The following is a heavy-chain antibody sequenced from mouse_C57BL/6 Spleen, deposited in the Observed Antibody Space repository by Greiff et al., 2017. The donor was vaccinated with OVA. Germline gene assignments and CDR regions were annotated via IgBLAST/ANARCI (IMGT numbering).Heavy chain of an antibody. J-gene: IGHJ4*01. CDR2: IWRGGST. Sequence: QVQLQQSGPGLVQPSQSLSITCTVSGFSLTSYGVHWVRQSPGKGLEWLGVIWRGGSTDYNAAFMSRLSITKDNSKSQVFCKMNSLQADDTAIYYCASQVGSSGYVNYAMDYWGQGTSVTVSS. CDR1: GFSLTSYG. V-gene: IGHV2-5*01. CDR3: ASQVGSSGYVNYAMDY. D-gene: IGHD3-2*02.